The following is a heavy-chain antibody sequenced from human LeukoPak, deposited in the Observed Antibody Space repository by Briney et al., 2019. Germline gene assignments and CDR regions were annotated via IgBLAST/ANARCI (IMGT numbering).Heavy chain of an antibody. V-gene: IGHV3-21*01. Sequence: PGGSLRLSSAASGFTFSSYAMSWVRQAPGKGLEWVSSISSSSSYIYYADSVKGRFTISRDNAKNSLYLQMNSLRAEDTAVYYCARAYLTDGSSAPNRHAFDIWGQGTMVTVSS. J-gene: IGHJ3*02. D-gene: IGHD3-10*01. CDR3: ARAYLTDGSSAPNRHAFDI. CDR2: ISSSSSYI. CDR1: GFTFSSYA.